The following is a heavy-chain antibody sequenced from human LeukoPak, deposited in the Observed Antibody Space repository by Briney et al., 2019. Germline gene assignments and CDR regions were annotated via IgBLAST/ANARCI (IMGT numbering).Heavy chain of an antibody. V-gene: IGHV3-74*03. CDR2: INSDGSST. CDR1: GFTFNSYW. J-gene: IGHJ6*02. Sequence: GGSLRLSCAASGFTFNSYWMHWVRQAPGKGLVWVSRINSDGSSTKDADSVKGRFTISRDNSKNTLYLQMNSLRAEDTAVYYCASRLLNMDVWGQGTTVTVSS. CDR3: ASRLLNMDV.